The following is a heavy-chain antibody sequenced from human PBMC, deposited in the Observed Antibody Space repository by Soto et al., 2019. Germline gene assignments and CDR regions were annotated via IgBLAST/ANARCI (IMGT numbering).Heavy chain of an antibody. J-gene: IGHJ4*02. V-gene: IGHV4-38-2*02. CDR3: ARESGCSGGICSLPYFFDY. CDR2: IYRSGST. CDR1: GYSISSGFY. D-gene: IGHD2-15*01. Sequence: LSLTCDVSGYSISSGFYWGWIRQPPGKGLEWIGTIYRSGSTYYNPSLKSRVTMSVDTSFNQFSLKLRSVTAADTAVYYCARESGCSGGICSLPYFFDYWGRGTLVTVSS.